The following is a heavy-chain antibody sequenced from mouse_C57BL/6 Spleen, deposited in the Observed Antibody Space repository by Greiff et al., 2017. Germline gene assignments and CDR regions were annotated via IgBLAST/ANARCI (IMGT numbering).Heavy chain of an antibody. Sequence: EVMLVESEGGLVQPGSSMKLSCTASGFTFSDYYMAWVRQVPEKGLEWVANINYDGSSTYYLDSLKSRFIISRDNAKNILYLQMSSLKSEDTATYYCARVSNWDWFAYWGQGTLVTVSA. CDR3: ARVSNWDWFAY. V-gene: IGHV5-16*01. CDR1: GFTFSDYY. CDR2: INYDGSST. J-gene: IGHJ3*01. D-gene: IGHD4-1*01.